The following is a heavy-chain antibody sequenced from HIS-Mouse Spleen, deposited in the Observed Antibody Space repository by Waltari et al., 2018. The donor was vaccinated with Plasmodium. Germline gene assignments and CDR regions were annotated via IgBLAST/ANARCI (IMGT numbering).Heavy chain of an antibody. Sequence: QVQLQQWGAGLLKPSETLSLTCAVYGGSFSGYYWSWIRQPPGEGLAWVGEINHSGSTNYNPSLKSRVTISVDTSKNQFSLKLSSVTAADMAVYYCARVAWGSAFDIWGQGTMVTVSS. CDR1: GGSFSGYY. V-gene: IGHV4-34*01. J-gene: IGHJ3*02. D-gene: IGHD7-27*01. CDR3: ARVAWGSAFDI. CDR2: INHSGST.